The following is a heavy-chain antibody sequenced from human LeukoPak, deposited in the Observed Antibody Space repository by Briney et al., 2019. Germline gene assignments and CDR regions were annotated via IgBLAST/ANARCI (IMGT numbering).Heavy chain of an antibody. CDR1: GFSFSSHN. Sequence: PGGSLRLSCAAFGFSFSSHNMNWVRQVPGKGLEWISFISSTGDTTYYGDSVQGRLTISRDNAKNSVYLQMDSLRAEDTAMYYCARDGGYSYGAPIDYWGQGILVTVSS. D-gene: IGHD5-18*01. CDR3: ARDGGYSYGAPIDY. CDR2: ISSTGDTT. J-gene: IGHJ4*02. V-gene: IGHV3-48*04.